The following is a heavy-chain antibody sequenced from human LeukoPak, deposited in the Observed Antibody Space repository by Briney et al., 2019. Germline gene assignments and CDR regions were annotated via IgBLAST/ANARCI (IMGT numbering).Heavy chain of an antibody. Sequence: GGSLRLSCAASGFTFSSYGMHWVRQAPGKGLEWVAVISYDGSNKYYADSVKGRFTISRDNSKNTLYLQMNSLRAEDTAVYYCAKDSSGYLDYWGQGTLVTVSS. J-gene: IGHJ4*02. CDR3: AKDSSGYLDY. V-gene: IGHV3-30*18. CDR2: ISYDGSNK. CDR1: GFTFSSYG. D-gene: IGHD3-22*01.